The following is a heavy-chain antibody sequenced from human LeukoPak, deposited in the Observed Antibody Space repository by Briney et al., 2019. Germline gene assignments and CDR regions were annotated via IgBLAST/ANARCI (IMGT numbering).Heavy chain of an antibody. J-gene: IGHJ4*02. V-gene: IGHV4-59*01. CDR1: GGSISSYY. CDR3: AGSEAYYFDY. Sequence: PSETLSLTCTVSGGSISSYYWSWIRQPPGKGLEWVGYIYYSGSTNYNPSLKSRVTISVDTSKNQFPLKLSSVTAADTAVYYCAGSEAYYFDYWGQGTLVTVSS. CDR2: IYYSGST.